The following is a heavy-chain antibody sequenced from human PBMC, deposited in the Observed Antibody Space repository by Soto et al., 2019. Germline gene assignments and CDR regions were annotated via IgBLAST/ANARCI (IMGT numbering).Heavy chain of an antibody. CDR2: ISISSTTI. CDR1: GVTFRSYS. V-gene: IGHV3-48*02. D-gene: IGHD6-19*01. J-gene: IGHJ4*02. CDR3: ARRGGSDWYIDY. Sequence: EVQLVESGGGLVQPGGSLRLSCAASGVTFRSYSMNWVRQAPGKGLEWVSYISISSTTIYYADSVKGRFTISRDNAKNVLYLHMNALRDEDTAVYYCARRGGSDWYIDYWGQGTLVTVSS.